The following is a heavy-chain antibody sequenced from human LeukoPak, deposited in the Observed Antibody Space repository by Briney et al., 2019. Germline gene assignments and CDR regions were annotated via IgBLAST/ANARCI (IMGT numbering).Heavy chain of an antibody. CDR1: GYTFTSCG. J-gene: IGHJ6*03. D-gene: IGHD3-22*01. Sequence: ASVKVSCKASGYTFTSCGISWVRRAPGQGLEWMGWISAYNGNTNYAQKLQGRVTMTTDTSTSTAYMELRSLRSDDTAVYYCARGWYDSSGYYYGIDDYYYYMDVWGKGTTATVSS. V-gene: IGHV1-18*01. CDR3: ARGWYDSSGYYYGIDDYYYYMDV. CDR2: ISAYNGNT.